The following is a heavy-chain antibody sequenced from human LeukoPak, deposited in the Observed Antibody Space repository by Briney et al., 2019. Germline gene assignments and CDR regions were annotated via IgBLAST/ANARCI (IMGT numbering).Heavy chain of an antibody. CDR1: GGTFRSYA. J-gene: IGHJ6*02. V-gene: IGHV1-69*13. Sequence: ASVKVSCKASGGTFRSYAISWVRQAPGQGLEWMGGIIPIFGTANYAQKFQGRVTITADESTSTAYMELSSLRSEDTAVYYCARDFGVATYYYYGMDVWGQGTTVTVSS. CDR2: IIPIFGTA. CDR3: ARDFGVATYYYYGMDV. D-gene: IGHD3-3*01.